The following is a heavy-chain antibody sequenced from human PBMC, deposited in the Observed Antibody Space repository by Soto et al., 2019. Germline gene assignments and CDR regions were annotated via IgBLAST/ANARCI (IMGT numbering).Heavy chain of an antibody. CDR2: IYYSGST. Sequence: SETLSLTCTVSGGSISSYYWSWIRQPPGKGQEWIGYIYYSGSTNYSPSLKSRVTISVDTSKNQFSLKLSSVTAADTAVYFCARDGTGYSSSWYWFDPWGQGTLVTVSS. CDR1: GGSISSYY. J-gene: IGHJ5*02. CDR3: ARDGTGYSSSWYWFDP. V-gene: IGHV4-59*01. D-gene: IGHD6-13*01.